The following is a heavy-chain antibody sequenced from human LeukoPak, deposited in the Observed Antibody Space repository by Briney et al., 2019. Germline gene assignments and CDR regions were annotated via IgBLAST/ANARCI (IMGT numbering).Heavy chain of an antibody. D-gene: IGHD3-22*01. Sequence: RTGGSLRLSCAASGFTFSSYAMSWVRQAPGKGLEWVSSISSSSSYIYYADSVKGRFTISRDNAKNSLYLQMNSLRAEDTAVYYCARNSSGYYSYYYYYGMDVWGQGTTVTVSS. CDR3: ARNSSGYYSYYYYYGMDV. CDR1: GFTFSSYA. V-gene: IGHV3-21*01. J-gene: IGHJ6*02. CDR2: ISSSSSYI.